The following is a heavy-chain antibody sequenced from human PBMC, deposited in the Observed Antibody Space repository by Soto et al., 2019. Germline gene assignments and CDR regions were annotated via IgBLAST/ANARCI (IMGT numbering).Heavy chain of an antibody. CDR2: IYHSGST. CDR1: CGSISSSHW. V-gene: IGHV4-4*02. D-gene: IGHD1-26*01. Sequence: QVQLQESGPGLVKPSGALSLSCAVSCGSISSSHWWTWVRQPPGKGLEWIGEIYHSGSTNNNPSLKSRVTLSLATSRNQFSLNRGSATEAVRGVYYCASSGGWEDYWGQGILVTVSS. CDR3: ASSGGWEDY. J-gene: IGHJ4*02.